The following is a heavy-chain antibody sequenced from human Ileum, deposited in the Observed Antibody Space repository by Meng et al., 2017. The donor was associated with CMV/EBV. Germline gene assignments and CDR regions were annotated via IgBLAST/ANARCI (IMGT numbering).Heavy chain of an antibody. CDR1: GFSISTSGVG. J-gene: IGHJ4*02. CDR3: AHRPPATYYFNY. V-gene: IGHV2-5*02. CDR2: IFWDDDK. D-gene: IGHD2-15*01. Sequence: QIPVQDVCPTAGKPTQTLTLTFTLSGFSISTSGVGVGCIRQPPGKALEWLALIFWDDDKRYSPSLQSRLTITKDTSKNQVVLTFTNMDPVDTATYYCAHRPPATYYFNYWGQGTLVTASS.